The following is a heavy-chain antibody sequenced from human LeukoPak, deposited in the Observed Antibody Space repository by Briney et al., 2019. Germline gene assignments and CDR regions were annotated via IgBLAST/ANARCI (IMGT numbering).Heavy chain of an antibody. J-gene: IGHJ5*02. Sequence: GGSLRLSCAASGFTFSSYWMSWVRQAPGKGLEWVGRIKSKTDGGTTDYAAPVKGRFTISRDDSKNTLYLQMNSLKTEDTAVYYCTTDPPLYCSGGSCYSVGNWFDPWGQGTLVTVSS. CDR3: TTDPPLYCSGGSCYSVGNWFDP. CDR1: GFTFSSYW. V-gene: IGHV3-15*01. CDR2: IKSKTDGGTT. D-gene: IGHD2-15*01.